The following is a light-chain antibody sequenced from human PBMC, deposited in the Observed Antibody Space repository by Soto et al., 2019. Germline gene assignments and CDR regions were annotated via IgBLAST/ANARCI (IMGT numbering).Light chain of an antibody. CDR3: QQYDNLPLT. J-gene: IGKJ4*01. V-gene: IGKV1-33*01. Sequence: DIQMTQSPSSLSASVGDRVTITCQASQDIKNYLNWYQQKSGKAPKLLIYDASDLETGAPSRFSGSGSGTDFTFTINSLQPEDIATYYCQQYDNLPLTLGGGTKVDLK. CDR1: QDIKNY. CDR2: DAS.